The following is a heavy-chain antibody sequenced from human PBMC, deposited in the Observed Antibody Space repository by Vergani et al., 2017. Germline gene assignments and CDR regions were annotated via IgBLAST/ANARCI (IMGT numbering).Heavy chain of an antibody. CDR1: GFTFSSYA. D-gene: IGHD2-21*02. CDR2: ISGSGGST. CDR3: AKDGPHIVVVTEGSAFDI. Sequence: EVQLLESGGGLVQPGGSLRLSCAASGFTFSSYAMSWVRQAPGKGLEWVSAISGSGGSTYYADSVKGRFTISRDNSKNTLYLQMNSLRAEDTAVYYCAKDGPHIVVVTEGSAFDIWGQGTMVTVSS. J-gene: IGHJ3*02. V-gene: IGHV3-23*01.